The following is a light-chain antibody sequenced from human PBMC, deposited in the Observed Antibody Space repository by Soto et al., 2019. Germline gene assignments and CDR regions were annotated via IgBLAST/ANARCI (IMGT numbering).Light chain of an antibody. CDR3: QQYTSYPYT. CDR1: QSIGAS. J-gene: IGKJ2*01. Sequence: DIQMTQSPSTLSASVGDRVTITCRATQSIGASLAWYQQQPGKGPKLLIYDASTLETGVPTRFSGSGSGTEFTVTISSLQPDDFASYYCQQYTSYPYTFGQGTKLMIK. V-gene: IGKV1-5*01. CDR2: DAS.